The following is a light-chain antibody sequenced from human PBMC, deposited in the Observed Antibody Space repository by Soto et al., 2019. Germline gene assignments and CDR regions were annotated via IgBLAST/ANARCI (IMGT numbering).Light chain of an antibody. CDR2: DAY. Sequence: IQMTQSPSTLSASVGDRVTITCRASETINTWLAWYQQKPGKAPKLLIYDAYSLQSGVPSRFSGSGSGTEFTLTISSLQPDDSANYYCQQYNTYWTFGPGTKVEIK. V-gene: IGKV1-5*01. J-gene: IGKJ1*01. CDR1: ETINTW. CDR3: QQYNTYWT.